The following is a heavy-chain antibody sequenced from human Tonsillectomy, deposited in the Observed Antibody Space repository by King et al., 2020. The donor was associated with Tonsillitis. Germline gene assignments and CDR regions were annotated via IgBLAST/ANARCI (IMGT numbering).Heavy chain of an antibody. D-gene: IGHD3-22*01. CDR3: ARAVGGDSSDYYPPSFDY. Sequence: VQLQESGPGLVKPSETLSLTCTVSGGSISSYYWSWIRQPPGKGLEWIGYIYYSGSTYYNPSLKSRVTISVDTSKNQFSLKLSSVTAADTAVYYCARAVGGDSSDYYPPSFDYWGQGTLVTVSS. CDR2: IYYSGST. V-gene: IGHV4-59*01. CDR1: GGSISSYY. J-gene: IGHJ4*02.